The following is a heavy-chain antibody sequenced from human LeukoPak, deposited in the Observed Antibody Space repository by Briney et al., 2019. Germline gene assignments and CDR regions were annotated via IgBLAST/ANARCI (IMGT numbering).Heavy chain of an antibody. J-gene: IGHJ4*02. CDR1: GYTLTELS. CDR2: FDPEDVET. V-gene: IGHV1-24*01. D-gene: IGHD3-16*02. CDR3: ATRRYVVGSYRWDFGY. Sequence: ASVTVSCKVSGYTLTELSMHWVRQAPGKGLEWMGGFDPEDVETIYEQKFQGRVTMTEDTSTDTAYMELSSLRSEDTAVYYCATRRYVVGSYRWDFGYWGQGTLVTFSS.